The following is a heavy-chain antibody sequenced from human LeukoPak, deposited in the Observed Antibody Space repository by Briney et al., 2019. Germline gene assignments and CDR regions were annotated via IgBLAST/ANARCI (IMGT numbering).Heavy chain of an antibody. CDR3: ARDSGGSRYYFDY. J-gene: IGHJ4*02. CDR2: VIPIFGTA. D-gene: IGHD6-25*01. V-gene: IGHV1-69*13. Sequence: SVKVSCKASGGTFSSYAISWVRQAPGQGLEWMGVVIPIFGTANYAQKFQGRVTITADESTSTAYMELSSLRCEDTAVYYCARDSGGSRYYFDYWGQGTLVTVSS. CDR1: GGTFSSYA.